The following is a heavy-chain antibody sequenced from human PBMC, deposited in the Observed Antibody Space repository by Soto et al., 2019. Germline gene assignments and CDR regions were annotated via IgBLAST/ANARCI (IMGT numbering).Heavy chain of an antibody. V-gene: IGHV1-69*06. CDR1: GGTFSNSA. CDR3: ARNEIVLVPAAVDFYYFYAMDV. Sequence: QVQLVQSGAEVRKPGSSIKVSCTASGGTFSNSAINWVRQAPGQGLEWMGGIIPISGTTNYAQKFQGRVTIIAEKSTNTTYMELSSLRSADTAVYYCARNEIVLVPAAVDFYYFYAMDVWGQGTKVTISS. J-gene: IGHJ6*02. CDR2: IIPISGTT. D-gene: IGHD2-2*01.